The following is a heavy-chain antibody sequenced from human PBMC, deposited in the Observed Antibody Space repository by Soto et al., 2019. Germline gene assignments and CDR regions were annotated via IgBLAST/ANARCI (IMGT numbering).Heavy chain of an antibody. CDR3: AIKGGCSGGSCQHFDY. Sequence: QVQLVESGGGVVQPGRSLRLSCAASGFTFSSYAMHWVRQAPGKGLEWVAVISYDGSNKYYADSVKGRFTISRDNSKNTMYLQMNSLRAEDTAVYYCAIKGGCSGGSCQHFDYWGQGTLVTVSS. D-gene: IGHD2-15*01. CDR1: GFTFSSYA. V-gene: IGHV3-30-3*01. CDR2: ISYDGSNK. J-gene: IGHJ4*02.